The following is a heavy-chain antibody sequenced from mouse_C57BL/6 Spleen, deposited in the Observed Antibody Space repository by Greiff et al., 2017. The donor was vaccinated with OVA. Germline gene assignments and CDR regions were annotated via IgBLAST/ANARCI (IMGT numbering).Heavy chain of an antibody. CDR3: ARERYGSSYAMDY. Sequence: EVKLLESGPGLVKPSQSLSLTCSVTGYSITSGYYWNWIRQFPGNKPEWMGYISYDGSNNYHPSLKNRISITRDTSKNQFFLKLNSVTTEDTATYYCARERYGSSYAMDYWGQGTSVTVSS. J-gene: IGHJ4*01. V-gene: IGHV3-6*01. CDR1: GYSITSGYY. D-gene: IGHD1-1*01. CDR2: ISYDGSN.